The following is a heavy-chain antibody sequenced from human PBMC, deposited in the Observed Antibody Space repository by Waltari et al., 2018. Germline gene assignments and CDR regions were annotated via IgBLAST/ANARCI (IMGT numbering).Heavy chain of an antibody. D-gene: IGHD3-10*01. V-gene: IGHV4-59*01. CDR1: GGSISNYY. CDR3: VRNYGSGSQDAFDI. CDR2: LYYTGTT. J-gene: IGHJ3*02. Sequence: QVQLQESGPGLVKPSETLSLTCTVSGGSISNYYWSWIRQPPGKRLEWTGYLYYTGTTNSNPSLKSRVTISVDSSKNHFSLKLNSVTAADTAVYYCVRNYGSGSQDAFDIWGQGTMVTVSS.